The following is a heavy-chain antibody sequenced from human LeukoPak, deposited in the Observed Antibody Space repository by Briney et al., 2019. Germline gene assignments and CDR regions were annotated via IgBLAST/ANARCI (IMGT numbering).Heavy chain of an antibody. V-gene: IGHV1-46*01. J-gene: IGHJ2*01. CDR2: INPSGGST. CDR3: ARNPGVGATTGDWYFDL. D-gene: IGHD1-26*01. Sequence: ASVKVSCKASGYTFTSYYMHWVRQAPGQGLKWMGIINPSGGSTSYAQKFQGRVTMTRDTSTSTVYMELSSLRSEDTAVYYCARNPGVGATTGDWYFDLWGRGTLVTVSS. CDR1: GYTFTSYY.